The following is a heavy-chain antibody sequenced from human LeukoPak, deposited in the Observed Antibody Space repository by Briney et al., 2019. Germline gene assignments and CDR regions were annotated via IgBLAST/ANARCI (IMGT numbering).Heavy chain of an antibody. D-gene: IGHD2-21*02. V-gene: IGHV4-61*05. CDR1: GASISSSSYY. Sequence: PSETLSLTCTVSGASISSSSYYWGWIRQPPGKGLEWIGYIHDSGSTSYNPSLKSPVTILVDTSKNQFSLKLSSVTAADTAVYYCTRCARYCGGDCYPDGFDIWGQGTMVTVSS. CDR3: TRCARYCGGDCYPDGFDI. J-gene: IGHJ3*02. CDR2: IHDSGST.